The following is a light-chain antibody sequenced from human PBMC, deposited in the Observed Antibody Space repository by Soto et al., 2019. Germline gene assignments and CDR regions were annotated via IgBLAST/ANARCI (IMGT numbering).Light chain of an antibody. Sequence: QPVLTQSPSASASLGAPAKLTCPLRRGQRTSAIAWHQQQPEKGPRYLMKLNSDGSHGKGDGIPDRFSGSSSGAERYLTISSLQSEDEADYYCQTWATGIQNVVFGGGTKLTVL. CDR1: RGQRTSA. J-gene: IGLJ2*01. CDR3: QTWATGIQNVV. V-gene: IGLV4-69*01. CDR2: LNSDGSH.